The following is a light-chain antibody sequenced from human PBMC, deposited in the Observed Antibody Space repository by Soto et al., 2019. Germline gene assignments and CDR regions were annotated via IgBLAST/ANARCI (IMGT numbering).Light chain of an antibody. V-gene: IGKV3-20*01. CDR3: QQYGSSSWT. J-gene: IGKJ1*01. Sequence: EIVLTQSPGTLSLSPGERATISCRASQSVSSSYLAWYQQKPGQAPRLLIYATSSRATAVPDRFSGSGSGTDFTLTISRLEPEDFAVYYCQQYGSSSWTFGQGTKVEIK. CDR1: QSVSSSY. CDR2: ATS.